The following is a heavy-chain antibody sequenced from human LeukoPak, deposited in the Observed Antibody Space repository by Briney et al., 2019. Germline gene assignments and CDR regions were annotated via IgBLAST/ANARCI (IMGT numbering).Heavy chain of an antibody. Sequence: PSETLSLTCAVYGGSFSGYYWSWIRQPPGQGLEWIGEINHSGSTNYNPSLKSRGTISVDTSKNQFSLKLSSVTAADTAVYYCARGPPRGYSYGPDYWGQGTLVTVSS. CDR1: GGSFSGYY. CDR3: ARGPPRGYSYGPDY. V-gene: IGHV4-34*01. D-gene: IGHD5-18*01. J-gene: IGHJ4*02. CDR2: INHSGST.